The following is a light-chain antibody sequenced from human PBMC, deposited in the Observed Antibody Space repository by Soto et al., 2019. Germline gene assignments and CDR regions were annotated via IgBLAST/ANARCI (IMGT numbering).Light chain of an antibody. CDR3: LQDYSYPRT. V-gene: IGKV1-6*01. Sequence: AIQMTQSPSSLSASVGDQVTITCRAGQGIRSELGWYQQKPGKAPKLLIYGASRLQNGVPSRFSGSGSGTDFTLTISDLQPEDIANYYCLQDYSYPRTFGQGTKVEIK. CDR2: GAS. J-gene: IGKJ1*01. CDR1: QGIRSE.